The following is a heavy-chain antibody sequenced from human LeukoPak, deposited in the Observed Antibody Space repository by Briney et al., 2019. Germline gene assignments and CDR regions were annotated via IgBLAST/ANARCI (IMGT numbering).Heavy chain of an antibody. CDR3: ARARSGFITDYYYYGMDV. CDR2: VNPKSGNT. CDR1: GYTFSSYD. J-gene: IGHJ6*02. D-gene: IGHD3-3*01. Sequence: ASVKVSCKASGYTFSSYDINWVRQATGQGLEWMGWVNPKSGNTGYAQNFQGRVIMTRNTSIRTAYMELSSLRSEDTAVYYCARARSGFITDYYYYGMDVWGQGTMVTVSS. V-gene: IGHV1-8*01.